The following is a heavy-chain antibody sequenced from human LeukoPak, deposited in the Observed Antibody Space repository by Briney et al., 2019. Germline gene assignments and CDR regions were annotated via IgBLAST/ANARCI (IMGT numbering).Heavy chain of an antibody. CDR2: IYQSGNN. V-gene: IGHV4-59*01. J-gene: IGHJ6*03. CDR1: GGSICSNY. Sequence: SETLSLTCTISGGSICSNYWGWVRQPPGKGLEYIGYIYQSGNNNYNPSLKSRVTFSEDTSKNQFSLKLNSVTAADTAVYYCARGLRVRTFGELSWYIDVWGKGTTVIVSS. D-gene: IGHD3-3*01. CDR3: ARGLRVRTFGELSWYIDV.